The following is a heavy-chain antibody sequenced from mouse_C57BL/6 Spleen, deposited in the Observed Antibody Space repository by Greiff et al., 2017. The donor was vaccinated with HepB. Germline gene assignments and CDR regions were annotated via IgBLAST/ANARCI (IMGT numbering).Heavy chain of an antibody. J-gene: IGHJ4*01. CDR1: GYAFSSYW. D-gene: IGHD1-1*01. Sequence: VQLQQSGAELVKPGASVKISCKASGYAFSSYWMNWVKQRPGKGLEWIGQIYPGDGDTNYNGKFKGKATLTADKSSSTAYMQLSSLTSEDSAVYFWARPARYGSDYYAMDYWGQGTSVTVSS. V-gene: IGHV1-80*01. CDR2: IYPGDGDT. CDR3: ARPARYGSDYYAMDY.